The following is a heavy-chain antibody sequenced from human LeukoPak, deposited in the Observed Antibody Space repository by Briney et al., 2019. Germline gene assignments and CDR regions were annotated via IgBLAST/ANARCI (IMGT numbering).Heavy chain of an antibody. CDR2: IYSGGTT. J-gene: IGHJ4*02. CDR3: ARSGTITAAGLFDS. D-gene: IGHD6-13*01. Sequence: PGGSLRLSCVASGFTVSSDYMSWVRQAPGKGLEWVSVIYSGGTTFYAGSMKGRFTISRDNSKNTLYLQMHSLRAEDTAVYYCARSGTITAAGLFDSWGQGTLVTVSS. CDR1: GFTVSSDY. V-gene: IGHV3-53*01.